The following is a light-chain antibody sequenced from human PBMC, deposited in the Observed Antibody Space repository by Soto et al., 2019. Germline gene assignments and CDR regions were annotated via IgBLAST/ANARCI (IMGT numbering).Light chain of an antibody. J-gene: IGKJ4*01. V-gene: IGKV4-1*01. CDR3: KQYYSPPLI. CDR1: QSVLNSSNNKNY. CDR2: WAS. Sequence: DIVMTQSPDSLAVSLGERATINCKSSQSVLNSSNNKNYLAWYQQKPGQPPKLLIYWASTRESGVPDRFSGSGFGTDFTLTIGPLQAGDVAVYYCKQYYSPPLIFGGGPKVEVK.